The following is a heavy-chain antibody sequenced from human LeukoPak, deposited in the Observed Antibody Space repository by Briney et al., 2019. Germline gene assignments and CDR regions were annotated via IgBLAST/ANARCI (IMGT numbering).Heavy chain of an antibody. J-gene: IGHJ4*02. V-gene: IGHV3-33*01. CDR2: IWYDGGKK. CDR3: ATEMATTPDY. CDR1: GFTFSSYG. D-gene: IGHD5-24*01. Sequence: GGSLRLSCVASGFTFSSYGMHWVRQAPGKGLEWVAVIWYDGGKKYYADSVRGRFTISRDNPKNTLYLQMNSLRVEDTAMYYCATEMATTPDYWGQGTLVTVSS.